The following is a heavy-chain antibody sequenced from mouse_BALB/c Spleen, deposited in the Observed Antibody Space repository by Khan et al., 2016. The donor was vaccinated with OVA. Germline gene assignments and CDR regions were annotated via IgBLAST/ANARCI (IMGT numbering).Heavy chain of an antibody. CDR3: TRSGYGTFAY. V-gene: IGHV1S81*02. J-gene: IGHJ3*01. Sequence: VQLQESGAELVKPGASVRLSCKASGYTFTSYYLYWVKQRPGQGLEWIGDINPNNGGTNFNEKFRTKATLTVDKSSNTAYMELSRLTSEDLAVYYCTRSGYGTFAYWGQGTLVTVSA. CDR1: GYTFTSYY. D-gene: IGHD1-1*02. CDR2: INPNNGGT.